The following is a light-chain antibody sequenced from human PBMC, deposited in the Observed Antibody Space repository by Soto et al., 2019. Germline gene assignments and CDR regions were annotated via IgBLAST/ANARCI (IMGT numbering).Light chain of an antibody. CDR2: AAS. CDR1: QGISSY. CDR3: QQLNSYPLT. J-gene: IGKJ4*01. Sequence: DIQLTRSPSFLSASVGDRVTITCRASQGISSYLAWYQQKPGKAPKLLIYAASTLQSGVPSRFSGGGSGTEFTLTISSLQPEDFATYYCQQLNSYPLTSAGRTNADIK. V-gene: IGKV1-9*01.